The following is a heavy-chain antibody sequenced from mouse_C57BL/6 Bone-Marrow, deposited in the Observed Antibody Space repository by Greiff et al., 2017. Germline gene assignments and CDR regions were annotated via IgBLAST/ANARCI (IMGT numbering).Heavy chain of an antibody. Sequence: EVQLQQSGAELVRPGASVKLSCTASGFNIKDDYIHWVKQRPEQGLEWIGWIDPEIGDTEYASKFQGTATITSDTSSNTASLQLSSLTSEDTAVYYCSSFDGNYFDFWGQGTPLTVAS. CDR2: IDPEIGDT. V-gene: IGHV14-4*01. CDR1: GFNIKDDY. CDR3: SSFDGNYFDF. D-gene: IGHD2-3*01. J-gene: IGHJ2*01.